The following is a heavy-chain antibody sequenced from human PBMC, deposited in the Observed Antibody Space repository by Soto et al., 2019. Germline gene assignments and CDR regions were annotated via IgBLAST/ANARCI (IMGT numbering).Heavy chain of an antibody. J-gene: IGHJ5*02. CDR2: ISAYNGST. CDR1: GYTFTSYG. V-gene: IGHV1-18*01. Sequence: GASVKVSCKASGYTFTSYGISWVRQAPGQGLEWMGWISAYNGSTNYAQKLQGRVTMTTDTSTSTAYMELRSLRSDDTAVYYCARVYLDILTGRNWFDPWGQGTLVTVSS. CDR3: ARVYLDILTGRNWFDP. D-gene: IGHD3-9*01.